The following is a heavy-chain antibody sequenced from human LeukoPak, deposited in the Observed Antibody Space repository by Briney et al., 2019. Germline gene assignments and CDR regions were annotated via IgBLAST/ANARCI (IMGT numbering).Heavy chain of an antibody. CDR3: ARVRPRSIAVAARNAFDI. V-gene: IGHV4-34*01. CDR1: GGSFSGYY. J-gene: IGHJ3*02. Sequence: SETLSLTCAVYGGSFSGYYWSWIRQPPGKGLEWIGEVNHSGSTTYNPSLKSRATISGDTSKNQFSLKLSSVTAADTAVYYCARVRPRSIAVAARNAFDIWGQGTMVTVSS. CDR2: VNHSGST. D-gene: IGHD6-19*01.